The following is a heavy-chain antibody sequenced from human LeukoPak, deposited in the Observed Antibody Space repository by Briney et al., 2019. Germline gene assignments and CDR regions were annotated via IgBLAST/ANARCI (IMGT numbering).Heavy chain of an antibody. J-gene: IGHJ6*03. CDR3: ARDPLWFGELSSYYYMDV. CDR1: GFTFSDYY. CDR2: ISSSGSTI. D-gene: IGHD3-10*01. V-gene: IGHV3-11*01. Sequence: GGSLRLSCAASGFTFSDYYMSWIRQAPGKGLEWVLYISSSGSTIYYADSVKGRFTISRDNAKNSLYLQMNSLRAEDTAVYYCARDPLWFGELSSYYYMDVWGKGTTVTISS.